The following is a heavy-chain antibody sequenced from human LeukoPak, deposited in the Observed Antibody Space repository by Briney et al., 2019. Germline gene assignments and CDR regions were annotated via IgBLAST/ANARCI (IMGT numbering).Heavy chain of an antibody. CDR1: GGSISSSSYF. CDR3: ARSSYYDSTYGMDV. J-gene: IGHJ6*02. D-gene: IGHD3-22*01. CDR2: IYHSGST. Sequence: SSETLSLTCTVSGGSISSSSYFWAWIRQPPGKGLEWIGEIYHSGSTNYNPSLKSRVTISVDNSKNHFSLKLSSVTAADTAVYYCARSSYYDSTYGMDVWGQGTTVTVSS. V-gene: IGHV4-39*07.